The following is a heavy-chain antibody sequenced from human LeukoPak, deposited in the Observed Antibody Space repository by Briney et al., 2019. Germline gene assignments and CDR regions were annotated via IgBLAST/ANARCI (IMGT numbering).Heavy chain of an antibody. CDR2: LSGSGDKT. CDR1: GFIFRTYA. Sequence: GGSLRLSCAASGFIFRTYAMSWVRQAPGKGLEWVSALSGSGDKTFYADSVKGRFTISRDNSKNTLYLQMNSLRAEDTAVYYCAKDNRRHYTSGPNPDSLHWGQGALVTVSS. V-gene: IGHV3-23*01. CDR3: AKDNRRHYTSGPNPDSLH. J-gene: IGHJ4*02. D-gene: IGHD6-19*01.